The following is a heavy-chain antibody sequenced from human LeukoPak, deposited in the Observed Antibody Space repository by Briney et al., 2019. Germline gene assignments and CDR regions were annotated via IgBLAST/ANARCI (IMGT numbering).Heavy chain of an antibody. V-gene: IGHV3-64*01. CDR3: ARVAFSVAAAGHYYSYYMDV. Sequence: GGSLRLSCAASGFIFSSYAMHWVRQAPGKGLEYVSSISNNGGSTYYANSVKGRFTISRDNSKNTLFLQMGSLSAEDTAVYYCARVAFSVAAAGHYYSYYMDVWGKGTTVTVSS. J-gene: IGHJ6*03. D-gene: IGHD6-13*01. CDR2: ISNNGGST. CDR1: GFIFSSYA.